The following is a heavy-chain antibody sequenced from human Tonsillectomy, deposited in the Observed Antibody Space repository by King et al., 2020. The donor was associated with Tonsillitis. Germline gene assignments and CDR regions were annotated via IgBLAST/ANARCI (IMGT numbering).Heavy chain of an antibody. J-gene: IGHJ4*02. CDR3: ARSFGSGSFDYYFDY. Sequence: VQLVESGGGFIQPGGSPRLSCTASGFTFSSYGMSWVRQAPGKGLEWVSYISGSDSTIHYADSVKGRFTISRDNAKNSLYLQMNSLRAEDTALYYCARSFGSGSFDYYFDYWGQGTLVTVSS. CDR1: GFTFSSYG. CDR2: ISGSDSTI. V-gene: IGHV3-48*01. D-gene: IGHD3-10*01.